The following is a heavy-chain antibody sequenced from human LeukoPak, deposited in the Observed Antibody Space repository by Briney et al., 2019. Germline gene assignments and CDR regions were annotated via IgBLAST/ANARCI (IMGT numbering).Heavy chain of an antibody. J-gene: IGHJ6*03. CDR3: ARAPPGYYDSSGLTYYYYMDV. D-gene: IGHD3-22*01. CDR2: ISSSSSTI. V-gene: IGHV3-48*04. Sequence: GGSLRLSCAASGFTFSSYSMNWVRQATGKGLEWLSYISSSSSTIYYADSVRGRSTISRDNAKSSLYLQMNSLRAEDTAVYYCARAPPGYYDSSGLTYYYYMDVWGKGTTVTVSS. CDR1: GFTFSSYS.